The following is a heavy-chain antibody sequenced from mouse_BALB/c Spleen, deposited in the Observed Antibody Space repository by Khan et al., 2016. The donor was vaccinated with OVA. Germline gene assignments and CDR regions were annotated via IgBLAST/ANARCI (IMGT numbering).Heavy chain of an antibody. J-gene: IGHJ3*01. CDR3: TRHGYVAWFTY. CDR2: IDPFSGGT. CDR1: GYSFTSYY. V-gene: IGHV1S135*01. Sequence: EVKLQQSGPELMKPGASVKISCKASGYSFTSYYIHWVMQSHGKSLEWIGYIDPFSGGTTYNQKFKGKATLTVDTSSSTAYIHLSNLTSEDSAVYYCTRHGYVAWFTYWGQGTLVTVSA. D-gene: IGHD2-2*01.